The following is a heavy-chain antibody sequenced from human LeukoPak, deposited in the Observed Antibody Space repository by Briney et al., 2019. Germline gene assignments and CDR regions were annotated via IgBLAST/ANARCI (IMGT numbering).Heavy chain of an antibody. CDR3: ARHVRNGYYGMDV. Sequence: SETLSLTCTVSGGSISSYYWSWIRQPPGKGLEWIGYIYYSGSTNYNPSLKSRVTISVDTSKNQFSLKLSSVTAADTAVYYCARHVRNGYYGMDVWGQGTTVTVSS. CDR1: GGSISSYY. V-gene: IGHV4-59*01. J-gene: IGHJ6*02. D-gene: IGHD2-8*01. CDR2: IYYSGST.